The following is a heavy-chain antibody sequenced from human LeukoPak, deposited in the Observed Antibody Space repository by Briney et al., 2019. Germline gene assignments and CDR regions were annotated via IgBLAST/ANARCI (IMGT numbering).Heavy chain of an antibody. V-gene: IGHV4-34*01. CDR2: INHSGST. Sequence: SETLSLTCAVYGGSFSGYYWSWIRQPPGKGLEWIGEINHSGSTNYNPSLKSRATISVDTSKNQFSLKLSSVTAADTAVYYCARGRRGYSSSWYPYYFDYWGQGTLVTVSS. CDR1: GGSFSGYY. J-gene: IGHJ4*02. D-gene: IGHD6-13*01. CDR3: ARGRRGYSSSWYPYYFDY.